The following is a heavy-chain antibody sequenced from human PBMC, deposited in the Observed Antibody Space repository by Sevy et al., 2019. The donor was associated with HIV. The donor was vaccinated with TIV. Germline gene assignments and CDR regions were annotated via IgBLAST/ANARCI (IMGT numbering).Heavy chain of an antibody. J-gene: IGHJ6*02. CDR2: IIPIFGTA. CDR3: ARVIAAAAYGMDV. Sequence: ASVKVSCKASGGTFSSYAISWVRQAPGQGLEWMGGIIPIFGTANYAQKFQGRVTITADESTSTAYMGLSSLRSEDTAVYYCARVIAAAAYGMDVWGQGTTVTVSS. V-gene: IGHV1-69*13. D-gene: IGHD6-13*01. CDR1: GGTFSSYA.